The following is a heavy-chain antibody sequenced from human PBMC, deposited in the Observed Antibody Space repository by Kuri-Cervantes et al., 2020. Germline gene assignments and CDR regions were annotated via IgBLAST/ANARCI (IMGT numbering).Heavy chain of an antibody. Sequence: GESLKISCAASGFTFGDYGMTWVRQAPGKGLEWVSGISWNSGSIGYADSVKGRFTISRDNAKNSLYLQMNSLRAEDTAVYYCATMPESMVRGAMIVDYWGQGTLVTVSS. V-gene: IGHV3-20*04. CDR2: ISWNSGSI. D-gene: IGHD3-10*01. J-gene: IGHJ4*02. CDR3: ATMPESMVRGAMIVDY. CDR1: GFTFGDYG.